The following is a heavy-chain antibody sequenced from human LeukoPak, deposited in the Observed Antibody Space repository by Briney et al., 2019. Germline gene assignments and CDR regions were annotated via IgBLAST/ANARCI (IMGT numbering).Heavy chain of an antibody. Sequence: SETLSLTCAVYGGSFSGYYWSLIRQPPGKGLEWIGEINHSGSTNYNPSLKSRVTISVDTSKNQFSLKLSSVTAADTAVYYCARQHYYGSGSYLYFDYWGQGTLVTVSS. J-gene: IGHJ4*02. V-gene: IGHV4-34*01. CDR2: INHSGST. D-gene: IGHD3-10*01. CDR3: ARQHYYGSGSYLYFDY. CDR1: GGSFSGYY.